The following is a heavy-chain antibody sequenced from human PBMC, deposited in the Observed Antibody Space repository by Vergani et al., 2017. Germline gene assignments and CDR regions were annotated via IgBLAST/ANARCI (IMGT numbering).Heavy chain of an antibody. CDR1: GGSFSGYY. CDR2: INHSGST. Sequence: QMQLQQWGAGLLKPSETLSLTCAVYGGSFSGYYWSWIRQPPGKGLEWIGEINHSGSTNYNPSLKSRVTISVDTSKNQFSLKLSSVTAADTAVYYCASMRVVAASPFDYWGQGTLVTVSS. CDR3: ASMRVVAASPFDY. V-gene: IGHV4-34*01. J-gene: IGHJ4*02. D-gene: IGHD2-15*01.